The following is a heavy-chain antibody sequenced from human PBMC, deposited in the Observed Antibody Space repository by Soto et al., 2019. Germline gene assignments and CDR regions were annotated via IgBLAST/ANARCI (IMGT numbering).Heavy chain of an antibody. CDR2: IWYDGNKK. CDR1: GFSVSSFG. V-gene: IGHV3-33*01. Sequence: QVQLVESGGGVVQPGKSLRLSCAASGFSVSSFGMHWVRQAPGKGLEWVAVIWYDGNKKDYGDSVKGRFTISRDSATNTLYLQMNSLGAEDTAVYYCARDEAPSVRGFTGFDYWGQGTLVTVSS. CDR3: ARDEAPSVRGFTGFDY. D-gene: IGHD3-9*01. J-gene: IGHJ4*02.